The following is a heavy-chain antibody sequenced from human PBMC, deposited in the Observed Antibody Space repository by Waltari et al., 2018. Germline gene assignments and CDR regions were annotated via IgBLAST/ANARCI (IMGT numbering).Heavy chain of an antibody. Sequence: EVQLLESGGGLVQPGGSLRLPCPASGFTFSIYAMSWVRQAPGTGLEGVSAISGSGDSTYYADSVKGRFTISRDNSKNTLYLQMNSLRAEDTAVYYCAKLEGDAHDAFDVWGQGTMVTVSS. V-gene: IGHV3-23*01. J-gene: IGHJ3*01. CDR1: GFTFSIYA. CDR2: ISGSGDST. CDR3: AKLEGDAHDAFDV. D-gene: IGHD3-16*01.